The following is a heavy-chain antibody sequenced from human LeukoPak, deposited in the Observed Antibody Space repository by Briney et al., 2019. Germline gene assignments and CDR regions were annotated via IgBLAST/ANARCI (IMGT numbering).Heavy chain of an antibody. Sequence: GGTLRLSCAASGFTFSTYGMNWVRQAPGKGLEWVSGISPSGDITYYADSVKGRFTISRDNAKNSLYLQMNSLRAEDTAVYYCARAGRDGYNSYYYYYMDVWGKGTTVTVSS. D-gene: IGHD5-24*01. J-gene: IGHJ6*03. V-gene: IGHV3-21*01. CDR2: ISPSGDIT. CDR1: GFTFSTYG. CDR3: ARAGRDGYNSYYYYYMDV.